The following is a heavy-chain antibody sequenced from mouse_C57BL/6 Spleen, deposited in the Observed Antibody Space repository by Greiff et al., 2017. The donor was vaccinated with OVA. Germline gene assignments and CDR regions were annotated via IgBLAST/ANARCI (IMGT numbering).Heavy chain of an antibody. CDR2: IDPSDSYT. CDR1: GYTFTSYW. CDR3: ARSRNYDAMDY. J-gene: IGHJ4*01. Sequence: QVQLQQPGAELVKPGASVKLSCKASGYTFTSYWMQWVKQRPGQGLEWIGEIDPSDSYTNYNQKFKGKATLTVDTSSSTAYMQLSSLTSEDSAVDYCARSRNYDAMDYWGQGTSVTVSS. D-gene: IGHD2-1*01. V-gene: IGHV1-50*01.